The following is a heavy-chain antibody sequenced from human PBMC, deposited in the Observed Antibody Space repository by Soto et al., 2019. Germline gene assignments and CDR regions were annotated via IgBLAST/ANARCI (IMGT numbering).Heavy chain of an antibody. CDR1: GGTFSSYA. Sequence: ASVKVSCKASGGTFSSYAISWVRQAPGQGLEWMGGIIPIFGTANYAQKFQGRVTITADESTSTAYMELSSLRSEDTAVYYCARDLGAPYCSGGSCYSEGDYWGQGTLVTVS. V-gene: IGHV1-69*13. CDR3: ARDLGAPYCSGGSCYSEGDY. D-gene: IGHD2-15*01. J-gene: IGHJ4*02. CDR2: IIPIFGTA.